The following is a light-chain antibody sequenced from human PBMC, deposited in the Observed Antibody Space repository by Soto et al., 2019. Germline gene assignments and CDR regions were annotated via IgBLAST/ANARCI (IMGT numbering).Light chain of an antibody. CDR3: QQYYSNPRT. J-gene: IGKJ1*01. Sequence: DFVMTQSPDSLAVSLGERATINCKSSQSVLYSSNNKNYLAWYQQKPGQPPKLLIYWSSTRESGIPDRFSGSGSGTDFTLTISSLQAGDVAIYYCQQYYSNPRTFGQGTKVDIK. CDR1: QSVLYSSNNKNY. CDR2: WSS. V-gene: IGKV4-1*01.